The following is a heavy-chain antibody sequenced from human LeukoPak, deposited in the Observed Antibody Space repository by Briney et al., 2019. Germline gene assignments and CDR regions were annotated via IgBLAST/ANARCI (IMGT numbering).Heavy chain of an antibody. V-gene: IGHV3-7*01. CDR2: IKQDGSEK. D-gene: IGHD3-10*01. J-gene: IGHJ6*03. CDR3: ARDQPGFGELLYPYYYYYMDV. Sequence: PGGSLRLSCAASGFTFSSYWMSWARQAPGKGLEGVANIKQDGSEKYYVDSVKGRFTISRDNAKNSLYLQMNSLRAEDTAVYYCARDQPGFGELLYPYYYYYMDVWGKGTTVTVSS. CDR1: GFTFSSYW.